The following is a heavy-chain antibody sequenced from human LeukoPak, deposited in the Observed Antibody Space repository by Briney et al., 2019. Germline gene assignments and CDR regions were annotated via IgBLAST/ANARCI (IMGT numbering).Heavy chain of an antibody. CDR3: ARDSITTIVVVIQNDAFDI. V-gene: IGHV1-18*01. Sequence: ASVKVSCKASGYTFTSYGISWVRQAPGQGLEWMGWISAYNGNTNYAQKLQGRVTVTTDTSTSTAYMELRSLRSDDTAVYYCARDSITTIVVVIQNDAFDIWGQGTMVTVSS. D-gene: IGHD3-22*01. CDR1: GYTFTSYG. J-gene: IGHJ3*02. CDR2: ISAYNGNT.